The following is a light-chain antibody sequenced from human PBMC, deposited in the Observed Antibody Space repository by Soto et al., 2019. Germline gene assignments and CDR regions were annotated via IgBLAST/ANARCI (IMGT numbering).Light chain of an antibody. V-gene: IGLV2-11*01. J-gene: IGLJ1*01. CDR1: SSDVGRYDY. Sequence: QSVLTQPRSVSASPGQSVTISCTGTSSDVGRYDYVSWYQQHPGKAPKLIVYDVTERPSGVPDRFSGSKSGNTASLTISELQAEDEADYSCCSFAGSYSYVFGTGTKVTVL. CDR2: DVT. CDR3: CSFAGSYSYV.